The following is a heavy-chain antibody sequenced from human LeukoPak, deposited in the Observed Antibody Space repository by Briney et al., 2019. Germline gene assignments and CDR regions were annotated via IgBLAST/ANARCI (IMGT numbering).Heavy chain of an antibody. CDR2: ISGSDGRA. V-gene: IGHV3-23*01. CDR1: GYTFSTYA. D-gene: IGHD3-10*01. J-gene: IGHJ4*02. CDR3: AKGESHPKYYFDY. Sequence: GGSLRLSCAASGYTFSTYAMRWVRQAPAKGLEWVSTISGSDGRAYYADSVKGRFTISRDNSKNTLYLQMNSLRAEDTAVYYCAKGESHPKYYFDYWGQGTLVTVPS.